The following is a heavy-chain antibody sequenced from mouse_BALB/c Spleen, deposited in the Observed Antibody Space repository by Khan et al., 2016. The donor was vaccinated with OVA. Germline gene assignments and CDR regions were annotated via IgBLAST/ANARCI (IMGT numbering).Heavy chain of an antibody. D-gene: IGHD2-14*01. V-gene: IGHV1S134*01. CDR1: GSTFTSYG. Sequence: VQLQQSGAELGRPGSSVKLSCKTSGSTFTSYGIKWVKQRPGQGLEWIGYIYPGNGYTEYNERFQGKAILTSDTSSSTAYMQLRSLTSEDSAMFFWTTAYYRYYFDYWGQGTILTVSS. CDR2: IYPGNGYT. CDR3: TTAYYRYYFDY. J-gene: IGHJ2*01.